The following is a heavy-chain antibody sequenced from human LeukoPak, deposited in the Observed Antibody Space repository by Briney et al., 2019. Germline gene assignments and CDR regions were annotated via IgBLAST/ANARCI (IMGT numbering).Heavy chain of an antibody. Sequence: GGSLRLSCAASGFTFSSYDMHWVRQVTGQGLEWVSAIDIAGNTYYPGSVKGRFTISRENAKYSLFLQMNSLRAGDTAVYYCARVSRSYSAFDIWGQGTMVTVSS. CDR3: ARVSRSYSAFDI. D-gene: IGHD1-26*01. J-gene: IGHJ3*02. CDR2: IDIAGNT. CDR1: GFTFSSYD. V-gene: IGHV3-13*04.